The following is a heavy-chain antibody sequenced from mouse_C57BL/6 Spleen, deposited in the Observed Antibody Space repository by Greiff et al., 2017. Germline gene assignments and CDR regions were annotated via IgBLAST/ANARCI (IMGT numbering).Heavy chain of an antibody. CDR1: GYTFTSYW. D-gene: IGHD1-1*01. CDR3: ARRSLSVVPHYYAMDY. CDR2: INPSNGGT. J-gene: IGHJ4*01. Sequence: QVQLQQPGTELVKPGASVKLSCKASGYTFTSYWMHWVKQRPGQGLEWIGNINPSNGGTNYNEKFKSQATLTVDKSSSTAYMQLSSLTSEDSAVYYCARRSLSVVPHYYAMDYWGQGTSVTVSS. V-gene: IGHV1-53*01.